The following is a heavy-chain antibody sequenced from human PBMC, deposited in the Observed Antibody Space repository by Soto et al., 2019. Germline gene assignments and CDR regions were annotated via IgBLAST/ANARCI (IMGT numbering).Heavy chain of an antibody. V-gene: IGHV4-31*03. CDR3: ARSMTGPHYYYYMDV. CDR2: IYYSGST. CDR1: GGSISSGGYY. Sequence: QVQLQESGPGLVKPSQTLSLTCTVSGGSISSGGYYWSWIRQHPGQGLERIGYIYYSGSTYYNPSLKSRVTISVDTSKNQFSLKLSSVTAADTAVYYCARSMTGPHYYYYMDVWGKGTTVTVSS. J-gene: IGHJ6*03. D-gene: IGHD3-9*01.